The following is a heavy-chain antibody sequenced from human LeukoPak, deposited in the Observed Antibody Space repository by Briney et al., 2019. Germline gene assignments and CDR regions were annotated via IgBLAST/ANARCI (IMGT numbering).Heavy chain of an antibody. Sequence: GGSLRLFCAASGFTFSSYSMNWVRQAPGKGLEWVSSISSSSSYIYYADSVKGRFTISRDNAKNSLYLQMNSLRAEDTAVYYCARVSSSSGHYYYMDVWGKGTTVTVSS. CDR1: GFTFSSYS. D-gene: IGHD6-6*01. CDR2: ISSSSSYI. CDR3: ARVSSSSGHYYYMDV. V-gene: IGHV3-21*01. J-gene: IGHJ6*03.